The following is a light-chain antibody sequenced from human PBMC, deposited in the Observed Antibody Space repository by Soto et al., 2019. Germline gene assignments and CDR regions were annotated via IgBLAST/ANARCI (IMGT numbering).Light chain of an antibody. CDR2: DAS. Sequence: IQLTQSPSSLSASVGDRVTITCRASQSIGTYVNWYRKKSGAAPELLIYDASTLQSGVPSRLRGGAYGTDLTITISSLQIDDFETYYCQQSYNTPLTFGQGTKVDI. J-gene: IGKJ1*01. CDR3: QQSYNTPLT. CDR1: QSIGTY. V-gene: IGKV1-39*01.